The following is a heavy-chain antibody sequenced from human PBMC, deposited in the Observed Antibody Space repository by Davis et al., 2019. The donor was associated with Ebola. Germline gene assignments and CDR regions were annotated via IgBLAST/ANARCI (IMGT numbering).Heavy chain of an antibody. CDR2: ISGSGGTT. CDR1: VITFSSYA. V-gene: IGHV3-23*01. CDR3: ARRGAPDY. Sequence: GGSLRLSCADSVITFSSYAMTWVRQAPGKGLEWVSAISGSGGTTYYAGSVKGRFTVSRDNSKKTMYLQMNSLRAEDTAVYYCARRGAPDYWGQGTLVTVSS. J-gene: IGHJ4*02. D-gene: IGHD3-16*01.